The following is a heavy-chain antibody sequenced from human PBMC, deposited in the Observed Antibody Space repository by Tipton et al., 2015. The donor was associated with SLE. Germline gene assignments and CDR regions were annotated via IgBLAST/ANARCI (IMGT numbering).Heavy chain of an antibody. Sequence: TLSLTCTVSGGSISSYYWSWIRQPAGKGLEWIGRIYTSGSTNYNPSLKSRVTMSVDTSKNQFSLKLSSVTAADTAVYYCARDPHFLYYYGMDVWGQGTTVTVSS. CDR1: GGSISSYY. V-gene: IGHV4-4*07. J-gene: IGHJ6*02. CDR3: ARDPHFLYYYGMDV. CDR2: IYTSGST. D-gene: IGHD3-3*02.